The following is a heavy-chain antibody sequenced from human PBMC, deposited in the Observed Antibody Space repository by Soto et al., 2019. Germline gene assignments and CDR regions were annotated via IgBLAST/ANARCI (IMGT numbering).Heavy chain of an antibody. CDR2: IRAYNGNT. J-gene: IGHJ5*02. D-gene: IGHD1-1*01. CDR1: GYTFTSYG. CDR3: ARLGANEEYWFDP. Sequence: ASVKVSCKASGYTFTSYGISWVRQAPGQGLEGMGWIRAYNGNTNYAQQPQAQVTISADKSISTAYRQCSSLNASHTTQYYGARLGANEEYWFDPWGQGTLVTVSS. V-gene: IGHV1-18*04.